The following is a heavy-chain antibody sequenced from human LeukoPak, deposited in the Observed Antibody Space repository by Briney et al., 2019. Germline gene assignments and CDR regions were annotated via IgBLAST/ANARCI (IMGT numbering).Heavy chain of an antibody. CDR1: GSTSDVYA. Sequence: GGSLRLSYAASGSTSDVYAMHWVRLGAGKGLGSLSFVSWNDGSTYYADSVKGLFTISRDNSKNSLYLQMNSLTAEDTAFYYCAKEIGRSYSHYYFDYWGQGTLVTVSS. D-gene: IGHD1-26*01. V-gene: IGHV3-43D*03. CDR2: VSWNDGST. J-gene: IGHJ4*02. CDR3: AKEIGRSYSHYYFDY.